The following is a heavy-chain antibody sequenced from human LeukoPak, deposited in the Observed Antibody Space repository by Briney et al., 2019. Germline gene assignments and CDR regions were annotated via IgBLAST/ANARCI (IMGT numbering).Heavy chain of an antibody. Sequence: GGSLRLSCSVSAFTFNTFDNFAMNWVRQAPGKGLEWVAAISESGASTYYAASVKGRFTISRGNSENTLYLQMHGLRAGDTAVYYCVPHYYDDSAPDSWGQGTLVAVSS. D-gene: IGHD3-22*01. CDR2: ISESGAST. CDR1: AFTFNTFDNFA. V-gene: IGHV3-23*01. J-gene: IGHJ5*01. CDR3: VPHYYDDSAPDS.